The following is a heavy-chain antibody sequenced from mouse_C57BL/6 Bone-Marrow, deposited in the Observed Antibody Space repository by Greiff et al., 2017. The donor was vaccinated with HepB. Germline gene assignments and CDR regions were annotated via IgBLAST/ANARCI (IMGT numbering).Heavy chain of an antibody. CDR1: GFTFSSYA. V-gene: IGHV5-4*01. CDR2: ISDGGSYT. J-gene: IGHJ4*01. Sequence: EVMLVESGGGLVKPGGSLKLSCAASGFTFSSYAMSWVRQTPEKRLEWVATISDGGSYTYYPDNVKGRFTISRDNAKNNLYLQMSHLKSEDTAMYYCAREDYGSSYDYAMDYWGQGTSVTVSS. CDR3: AREDYGSSYDYAMDY. D-gene: IGHD1-1*01.